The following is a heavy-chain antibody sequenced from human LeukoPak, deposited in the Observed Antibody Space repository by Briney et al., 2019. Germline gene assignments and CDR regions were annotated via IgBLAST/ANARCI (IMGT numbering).Heavy chain of an antibody. V-gene: IGHV3-9*01. Sequence: GGSLRLSCAASGFTFDDYAMPWVRQAPGKGLEWVSGISWNSGSIGYADSVRGRFTISRDNAKNSLYLQMNSLRAEDTALYYCAKDIRVSAIAVAGISLDYWGQGTLVTVSS. CDR1: GFTFDDYA. J-gene: IGHJ4*02. D-gene: IGHD6-19*01. CDR3: AKDIRVSAIAVAGISLDY. CDR2: ISWNSGSI.